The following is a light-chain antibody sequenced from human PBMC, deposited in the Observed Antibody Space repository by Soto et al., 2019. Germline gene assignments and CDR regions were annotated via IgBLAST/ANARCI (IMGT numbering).Light chain of an antibody. J-gene: IGKJ1*01. Sequence: ERVMTQSPATLSVSPGERATLSCRASQSVRSNLAWYQQKPGQAPRLVIYTASSRATGIPDRSSGSGSGTDFSLTISRLEPEDFAVYYCQQYGSSPLTFGQGTKVDIK. CDR2: TAS. CDR3: QQYGSSPLT. V-gene: IGKV3-20*01. CDR1: QSVRSN.